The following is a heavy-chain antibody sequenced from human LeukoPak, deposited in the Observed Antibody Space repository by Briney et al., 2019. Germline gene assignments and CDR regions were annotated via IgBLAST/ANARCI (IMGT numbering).Heavy chain of an antibody. Sequence: GGSLRLSCAASGFTFSSYAMSWVRQAPGKGLEWVSAISGSGGSTYYADSVKGRFTISRDNSKNTLYLQMNSLRAEDTAVYYCAKDSCCSGGSCYSIPFGYWGQGTLVTVSS. D-gene: IGHD2-15*01. CDR3: AKDSCCSGGSCYSIPFGY. CDR2: ISGSGGST. J-gene: IGHJ4*02. CDR1: GFTFSSYA. V-gene: IGHV3-23*01.